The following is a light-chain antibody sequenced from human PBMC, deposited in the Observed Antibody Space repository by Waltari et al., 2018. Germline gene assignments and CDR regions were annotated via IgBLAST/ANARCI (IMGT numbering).Light chain of an antibody. V-gene: IGLV2-11*01. Sequence: QSALTQPRSVSGSPGQSVTISCPGTSSDVGGYHYVSWYQHHPGQAPKLIIYAVTKRPSGVPDRFSASKSDNTASLTISGLQAEDEADYYCCSYAGSITFWVFGGGTKLTVL. CDR3: CSYAGSITFWV. J-gene: IGLJ3*02. CDR2: AVT. CDR1: SSDVGGYHY.